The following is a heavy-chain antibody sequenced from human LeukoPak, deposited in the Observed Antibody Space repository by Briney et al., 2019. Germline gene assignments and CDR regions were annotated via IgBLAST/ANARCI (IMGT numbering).Heavy chain of an antibody. CDR3: ARGFGMDV. CDR2: ISSSGSTM. CDR1: GFIVNNYE. V-gene: IGHV3-48*03. Sequence: GGSLRLSCAASGFIVNNYEMNWVRQAPGKGLEWVSYISSSGSTMYYADSVKGRFTISRDFSKKILYLQMDSLRAEDTGVYYCARGFGMDVWGQRTTVTISS. J-gene: IGHJ6*02.